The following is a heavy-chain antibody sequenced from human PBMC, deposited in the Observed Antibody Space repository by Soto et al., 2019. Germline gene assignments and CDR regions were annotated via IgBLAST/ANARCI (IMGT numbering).Heavy chain of an antibody. V-gene: IGHV4-59*01. CDR2: IYYSGST. CDR3: ARKGYSYGSYYYYYGMDV. CDR1: GGSISSYY. Sequence: SETLSLTCTVSGGSISSYYWSWIRQPPGTGLEWIGYIYYSGSTNYNPSLKSRVTISVDTSKNQFSLKLSSVTAADTAVYYCARKGYSYGSYYYYYGMDVWGQGTTVTVSS. J-gene: IGHJ6*02. D-gene: IGHD5-18*01.